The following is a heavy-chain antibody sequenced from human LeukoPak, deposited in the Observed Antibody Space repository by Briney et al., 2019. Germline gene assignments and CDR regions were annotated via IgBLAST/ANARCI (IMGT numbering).Heavy chain of an antibody. Sequence: GGSLRLSCAASGFTVSSNYMSWVRQAPGKGLEWVSLIYSGGSTNYADSVKGRFTIFGDNSKNTLYLQMNSLRAEDTAVYYCARIDSGGWSFDYWGQGTLVTVSS. CDR3: ARIDSGGWSFDY. J-gene: IGHJ4*02. D-gene: IGHD6-19*01. V-gene: IGHV3-66*01. CDR1: GFTVSSNY. CDR2: IYSGGST.